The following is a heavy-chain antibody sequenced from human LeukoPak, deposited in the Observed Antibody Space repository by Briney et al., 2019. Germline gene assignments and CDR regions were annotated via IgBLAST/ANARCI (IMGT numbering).Heavy chain of an antibody. CDR3: AKKISGHYDSSGCLAH. J-gene: IGHJ4*02. CDR1: GFTFCSYA. Sequence: GGSLRLSCAASGFTFCSYAMSCVRQAPGKGLEWVSAISGSGSTSYADFVQGRFTISRDNSKNTLYLQINSLRAEDTAVYYCAKKISGHYDSSGCLAHWGQGTLVTVSS. D-gene: IGHD3-22*01. V-gene: IGHV3-23*01. CDR2: ISGSGST.